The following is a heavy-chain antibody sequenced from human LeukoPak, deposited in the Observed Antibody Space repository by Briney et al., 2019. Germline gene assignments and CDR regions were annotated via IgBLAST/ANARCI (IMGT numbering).Heavy chain of an antibody. CDR3: ARAIYDSSGHDY. J-gene: IGHJ4*02. D-gene: IGHD3-22*01. CDR2: IWYDGSNK. CDR1: GFTFSTYG. V-gene: IGHV3-33*01. Sequence: GRSLRLSCAASGFTFSTYGMHWVRHAPGKGLEWVAVIWYDGSNKYYADSVKGRFTISRDNSKNTLYLRMNSLRAEDTAVYYCARAIYDSSGHDYWGQGTLVTVSS.